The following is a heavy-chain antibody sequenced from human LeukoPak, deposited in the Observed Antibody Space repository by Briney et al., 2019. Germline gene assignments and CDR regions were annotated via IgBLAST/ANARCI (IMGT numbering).Heavy chain of an antibody. CDR3: ARERQQLGLDY. D-gene: IGHD6-13*01. V-gene: IGHV4-31*03. CDR2: IYYSGST. J-gene: IGHJ4*02. CDR1: GGSISSGGYY. Sequence: PSQTLSLTCTVSGGSISSGGYYWSWICQHPGKGLEWIGYIYYSGSTYYNPSLKSRVTISVDTSKNQFSLKLSSVTAADTAVYYCARERQQLGLDYWGQGTLVTVSS.